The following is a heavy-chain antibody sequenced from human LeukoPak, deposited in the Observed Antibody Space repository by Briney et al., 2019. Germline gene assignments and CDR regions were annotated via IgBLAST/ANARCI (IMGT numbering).Heavy chain of an antibody. CDR3: ARGMATIFYYFDY. Sequence: GGSLRLSCAASGFTFSSYWMSWVRQAPGKELEWVANIKQDGSEKYYVDSVKGRFTISRDNAKNSLYLQMNSLRAEDTAVYYCARGMATIFYYFDYWGQGTLVTVSS. CDR1: GFTFSSYW. J-gene: IGHJ4*02. D-gene: IGHD5-24*01. CDR2: IKQDGSEK. V-gene: IGHV3-7*01.